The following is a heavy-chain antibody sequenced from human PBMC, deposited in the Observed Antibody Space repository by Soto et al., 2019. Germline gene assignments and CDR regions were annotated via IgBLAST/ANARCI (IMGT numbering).Heavy chain of an antibody. CDR3: AKARGEVAGWYFDL. CDR1: GFTFSSYA. D-gene: IGHD3-16*01. J-gene: IGHJ2*01. CDR2: ISGSGGST. Sequence: GGSLRLSCAASGFTFSSYAMSWVRQAPGKGLEWVSAISGSGGSTYYADSVKGRFTISRDNSKNTRYLQMNSLSAEDTAVYCCAKARGEVAGWYFDLWGRGTLVTVSS. V-gene: IGHV3-23*01.